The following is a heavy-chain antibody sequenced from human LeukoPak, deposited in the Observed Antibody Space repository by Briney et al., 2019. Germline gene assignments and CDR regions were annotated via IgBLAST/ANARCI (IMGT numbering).Heavy chain of an antibody. D-gene: IGHD3-22*01. Sequence: TGGSLRLSCAASGFTFSTYAMSWVRQAPGKGLEWVSAISGRGDSTYYADSVKGRFTISRDYSKNTLYLQMNSLRAEDTAVYYCAKDSSGYYYDNWFDPWGQGTLVTVSS. CDR3: AKDSSGYYYDNWFDP. CDR2: ISGRGDST. J-gene: IGHJ5*02. V-gene: IGHV3-23*01. CDR1: GFTFSTYA.